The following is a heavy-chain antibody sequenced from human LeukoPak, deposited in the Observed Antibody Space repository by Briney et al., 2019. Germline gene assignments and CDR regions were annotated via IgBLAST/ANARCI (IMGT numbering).Heavy chain of an antibody. V-gene: IGHV1-18*01. CDR2: ISAYNGNT. Sequence: ASVKVSCKASGYTFNSYGVNWVRQAPGQGLEWMGWISAYNGNTNCAQNLQGRVTMTTDTPTSTVYMELKSLTSDDTAVYYCAREENSSWYDYWGQGTLVTVSS. CDR3: AREENSSWYDY. D-gene: IGHD6-13*01. CDR1: GYTFNSYG. J-gene: IGHJ4*02.